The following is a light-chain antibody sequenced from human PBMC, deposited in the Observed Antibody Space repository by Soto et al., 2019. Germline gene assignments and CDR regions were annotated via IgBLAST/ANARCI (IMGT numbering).Light chain of an antibody. CDR1: QSVNLN. Sequence: EIMMTQSPGTLSVSPGEGATLSCTASQSVNLNLAWYQQKPGQPPTPLLYGASTRATGIPVRSRGSGSGAVYTLTISSLQSEDAAVYYCHQYHARPRSTFDPGTKVEIQ. CDR2: GAS. CDR3: HQYHARPRST. V-gene: IGKV3-15*01. J-gene: IGKJ3*01.